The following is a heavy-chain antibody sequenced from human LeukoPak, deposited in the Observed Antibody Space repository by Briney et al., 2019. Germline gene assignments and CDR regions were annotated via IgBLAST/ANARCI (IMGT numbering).Heavy chain of an antibody. CDR1: GFPFRSCP. Sequence: TGGSLRLSCAVSGFPFRSCPMHWVRQAPGKGLEWVAVISYDGSNEYYADSVEGRFTISRDNSKNTLYLQMNSLRPEDAAVYYCATGEGDQSNYWGQGTLVTV. J-gene: IGHJ4*02. CDR3: ATGEGDQSNY. D-gene: IGHD2-21*01. V-gene: IGHV3-30-3*01. CDR2: ISYDGSNE.